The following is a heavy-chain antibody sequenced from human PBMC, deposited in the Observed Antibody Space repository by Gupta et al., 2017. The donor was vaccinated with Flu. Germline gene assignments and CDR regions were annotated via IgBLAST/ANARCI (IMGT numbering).Heavy chain of an antibody. Sequence: SDTHYWVWIRQPPGKGLEWIGSIKYSAHNFYNPPLKGRVTISVDTSKSQFSLKLTSVTTADTAVYYCARQSAWRGEWYVDLWGRGALVTVSS. D-gene: IGHD3-10*01. CDR1: SDTHY. CDR2: IKYSAHN. CDR3: ARQSAWRGEWYVDL. J-gene: IGHJ2*01. V-gene: IGHV4-39*01.